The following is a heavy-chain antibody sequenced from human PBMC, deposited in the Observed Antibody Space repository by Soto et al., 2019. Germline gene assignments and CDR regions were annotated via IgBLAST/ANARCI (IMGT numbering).Heavy chain of an antibody. CDR1: GGSITSTDYH. V-gene: IGHV4-39*01. Sequence: QLQLQESGPGLVKPSETLSLTCTVSGGSITSTDYHWGWIRQPPGKGLEWIGSIYYSGSTYYTPSLKSRXXIXIXXSNKPFSLRLSSVTAADTAVYHCARDIGHGGACDYWGQGVLVTVSS. D-gene: IGHD2-21*02. CDR3: ARDIGHGGACDY. CDR2: IYYSGST. J-gene: IGHJ4*02.